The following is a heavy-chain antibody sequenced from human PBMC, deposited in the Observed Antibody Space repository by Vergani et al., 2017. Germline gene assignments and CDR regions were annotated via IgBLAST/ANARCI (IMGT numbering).Heavy chain of an antibody. CDR1: GYSFTSYW. CDR3: ARLYYYDSSGYYLESHNYYYGMDV. J-gene: IGHJ6*02. Sequence: EVQLVQSGAEVKTPGESLRISCKGSGYSFTSYWISWVRQMPGKGLEWMGRIDPSDSYTNYSPSFQGHVTISADKSISTAYLQWSSLKASDTAMYYCARLYYYDSSGYYLESHNYYYGMDVWGQGTTVTVSS. CDR2: IDPSDSYT. D-gene: IGHD3-22*01. V-gene: IGHV5-10-1*03.